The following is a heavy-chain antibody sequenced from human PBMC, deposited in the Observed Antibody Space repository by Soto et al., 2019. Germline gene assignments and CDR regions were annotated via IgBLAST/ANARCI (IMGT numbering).Heavy chain of an antibody. CDR1: GYSFTSYW. J-gene: IGHJ4*02. CDR2: IDPSDSYT. Sequence: GESLKISCKGSGYSFTSYWISWVRQMPGKGLEWMGRIDPSDSYTNYSPSFQGHVTISADKSISTAYLQWSSLKASDTAMYYCARHPAGSYSPGALDYWGQGTLVTVPQ. V-gene: IGHV5-10-1*01. D-gene: IGHD1-26*01. CDR3: ARHPAGSYSPGALDY.